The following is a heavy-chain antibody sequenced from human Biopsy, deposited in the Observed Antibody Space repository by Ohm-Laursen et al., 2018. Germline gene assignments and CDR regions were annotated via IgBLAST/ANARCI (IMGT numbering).Heavy chain of an antibody. CDR1: EFTFSTYS. J-gene: IGHJ4*02. D-gene: IGHD2-8*01. CDR3: ARDGEAKYCKHGVCPSDF. V-gene: IGHV3-21*01. Sequence: LSLTCAASEFTFSTYSINWVRQAPGKGLEWVSSISASGNHIYYTDSVKGRFTVSRDNGKNSVYLQMNSLRVEDTAVYYCARDGEAKYCKHGVCPSDFWGQGTLVTVSS. CDR2: ISASGNHI.